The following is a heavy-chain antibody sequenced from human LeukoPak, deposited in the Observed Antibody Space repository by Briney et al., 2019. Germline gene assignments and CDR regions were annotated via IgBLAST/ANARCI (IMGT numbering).Heavy chain of an antibody. CDR1: SYSISSGYY. J-gene: IGHJ4*02. CDR3: ARHKGRAYFDY. CDR2: MYQSGST. D-gene: IGHD3-16*01. Sequence: SSETLSLTCAVSSYSISSGYYWGWIRQPPGKGLQWIASMYQSGSTYYNPSLKSRDTISLDTSKNHFSVKLSSVTDADTAVYYCARHKGRAYFDYWGLGTLVTVSS. V-gene: IGHV4-38-2*01.